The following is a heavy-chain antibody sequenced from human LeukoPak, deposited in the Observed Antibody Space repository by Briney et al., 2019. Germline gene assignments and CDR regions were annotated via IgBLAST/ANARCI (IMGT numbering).Heavy chain of an antibody. V-gene: IGHV4-39*01. CDR2: IYYSGST. D-gene: IGHD5-18*01. CDR3: ARQYSYALDY. J-gene: IGHJ4*02. Sequence: PSETLSLTCTVSGVSISSSSYYWGWIRQPPGKGLEWIGSIYYSGSTYYNPSLKSRVTISVDTSKNQFSLKLSSVTAADTAVYYCARQYSYALDYWGQGTLVTVSS. CDR1: GVSISSSSYY.